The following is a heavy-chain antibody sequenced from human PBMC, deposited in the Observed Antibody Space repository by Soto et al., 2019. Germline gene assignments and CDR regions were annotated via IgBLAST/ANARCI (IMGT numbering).Heavy chain of an antibody. CDR2: IYYSGST. J-gene: IGHJ4*02. CDR1: GDYISSSTYL. CDR3: ARHLGEGYFDY. V-gene: IGHV4-39*01. Sequence: SETLSLTCTVSGDYISSSTYLWGWDRQPPGKGLEWIGSIYYSGSTYYNPSLKSRVTISVDTSKNHFSLKLSSVTAADTPVYYCARHLGEGYFDYWGQGTLVTVSS.